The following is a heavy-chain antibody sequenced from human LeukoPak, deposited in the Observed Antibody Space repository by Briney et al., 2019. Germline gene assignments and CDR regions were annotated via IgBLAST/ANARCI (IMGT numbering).Heavy chain of an antibody. V-gene: IGHV1-2*02. CDR3: ARVRLNAFDI. J-gene: IGHJ3*02. CDR2: INPNGGAT. Sequence: GASVKVSCKASAYTFIGYYMHWVRQAHGQGPEWMGWINPNGGATNYAQKVQGRVTMTRDTSISTAYMELSRLRSDDTAVYYCARVRLNAFDIWGQGTMVIVSS. D-gene: IGHD3-16*01. CDR1: AYTFIGYY.